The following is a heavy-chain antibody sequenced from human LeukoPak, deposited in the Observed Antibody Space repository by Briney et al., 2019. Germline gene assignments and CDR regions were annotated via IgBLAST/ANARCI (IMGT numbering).Heavy chain of an antibody. J-gene: IGHJ5*02. V-gene: IGHV4-59*01. Sequence: SETLSLACTVSGGSISSYYWSWIRQPPGKGLEWIGYIYYSGSTNYNPSLKSRVTISVDASKNQFSLKLSSVTAADTAVYYCARGRVVPAHNWFDPWGQGTLVTVSS. CDR1: GGSISSYY. CDR3: ARGRVVPAHNWFDP. CDR2: IYYSGST. D-gene: IGHD2-2*01.